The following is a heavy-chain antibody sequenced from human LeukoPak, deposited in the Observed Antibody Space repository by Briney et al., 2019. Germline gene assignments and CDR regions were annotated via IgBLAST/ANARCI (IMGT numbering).Heavy chain of an antibody. D-gene: IGHD6-13*01. CDR3: ARSYGFSSTWFHY. CDR2: IYYSGST. CDR1: GGSISSYY. Sequence: SETLSLTCTVSGGSISSYYWSWIRQPPGKGLEWIGYIYYSGSTNYNPSLKSRVTISVDTSKNQFSLKLSSVTAADTATYYCARSYGFSSTWFHYWGQGTLVTVSS. V-gene: IGHV4-59*01. J-gene: IGHJ4*02.